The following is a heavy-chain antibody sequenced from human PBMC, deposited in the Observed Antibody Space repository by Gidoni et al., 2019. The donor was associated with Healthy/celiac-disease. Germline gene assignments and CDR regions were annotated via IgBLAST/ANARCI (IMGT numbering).Heavy chain of an antibody. CDR2: INSDGSST. D-gene: IGHD4-17*01. Sequence: EVQLVESGGGLVQPGGSLRLSCAASGFTFRSYWMHWVRQAPGKGLVWVSRINSDGSSTSYADSVKGRFTISRDNAKNTLYLQMNSLRAEDTAVYYCARDVNYGDYVYWYFDLWGRGTLVTVSS. J-gene: IGHJ2*01. CDR3: ARDVNYGDYVYWYFDL. CDR1: GFTFRSYW. V-gene: IGHV3-74*01.